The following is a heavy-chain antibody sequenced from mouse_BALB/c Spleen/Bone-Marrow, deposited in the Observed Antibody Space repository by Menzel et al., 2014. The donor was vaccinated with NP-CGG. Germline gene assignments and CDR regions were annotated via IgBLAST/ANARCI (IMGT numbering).Heavy chain of an antibody. J-gene: IGHJ4*01. CDR3: ARLTPDYAMDY. CDR2: ISSGGSYT. V-gene: IGHV5-6*02. D-gene: IGHD1-3*01. Sequence: DVTLQESGGDLVKPGGSLKLSCAASGFTFSNYGMSWVRQTPDKRLEWVATISSGGSYTYFPDSVKGRFTISRDNAKNTLYLQRNSLKSEDAAMYYCARLTPDYAMDYWGQGTSVTVSS. CDR1: GFTFSNYG.